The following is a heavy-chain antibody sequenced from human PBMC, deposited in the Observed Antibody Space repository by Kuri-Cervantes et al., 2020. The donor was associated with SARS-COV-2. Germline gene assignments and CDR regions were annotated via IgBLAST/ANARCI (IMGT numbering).Heavy chain of an antibody. Sequence: SVTVSCKASGGTFSSYAISWVRQAPGQGLEWMGGTIPIFGTANYAQKFQGRVTITADKLTSTTYMELSGLRSEDTAVYYCARASGYDVFDYWGQGTLVTVSS. J-gene: IGHJ4*02. CDR1: GGTFSSYA. D-gene: IGHD5-12*01. CDR3: ARASGYDVFDY. V-gene: IGHV1-69*06. CDR2: TIPIFGTA.